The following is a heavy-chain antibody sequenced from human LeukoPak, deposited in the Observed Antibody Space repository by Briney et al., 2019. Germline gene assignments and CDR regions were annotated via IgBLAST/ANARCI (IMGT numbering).Heavy chain of an antibody. CDR3: ARGEMATRTFGY. J-gene: IGHJ4*02. CDR2: IYYSGST. Sequence: SETLSLTCTVSGGSISSYYWSWIRQPPGKGLEWIGYIYYSGSTNYNPSLKSRVTISVDTSKNQFSLKLSSVTAADTAVYYCARGEMATRTFGYWGQGTLVTVSS. CDR1: GGSISSYY. V-gene: IGHV4-59*08. D-gene: IGHD5-24*01.